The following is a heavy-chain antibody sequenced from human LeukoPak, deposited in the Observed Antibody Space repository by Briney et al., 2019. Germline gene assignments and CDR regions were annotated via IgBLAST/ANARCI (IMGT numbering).Heavy chain of an antibody. J-gene: IGHJ4*02. CDR2: IIPIFGTA. CDR1: GYTFTGYY. Sequence: ASVKVSCKASGYTFTGYYMHWVRQAPGQGLEWMGGIIPIFGTANYAQKFQGRVTITADESTSTAYMELSSLRSEDTAVYYCARDPYDSSGYSYYFDYWGQGTLVTVSS. D-gene: IGHD3-22*01. CDR3: ARDPYDSSGYSYYFDY. V-gene: IGHV1-69*13.